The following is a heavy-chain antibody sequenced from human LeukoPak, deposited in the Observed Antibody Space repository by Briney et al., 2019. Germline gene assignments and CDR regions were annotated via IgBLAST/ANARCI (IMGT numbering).Heavy chain of an antibody. J-gene: IGHJ4*02. CDR2: ISGSGGST. Sequence: GGSLRLSCAASGFTFTSYAMSWVRQAPGKGLEWVSGISGSGGSTYYADSVKGRFTISRDNSKSTLYLQMNSLRVEDTSLYYCAKGGPPYGDYVYFDYWGQGTLVTVSS. CDR1: GFTFTSYA. CDR3: AKGGPPYGDYVYFDY. V-gene: IGHV3-23*01. D-gene: IGHD4-17*01.